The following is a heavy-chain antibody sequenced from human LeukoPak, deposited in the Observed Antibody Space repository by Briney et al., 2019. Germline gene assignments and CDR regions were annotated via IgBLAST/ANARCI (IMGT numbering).Heavy chain of an antibody. CDR3: ARQGAAVGTIYYYYYMDV. Sequence: GGSLRLSCAASGFTFSSYGMHWVRQAPGKGLEWVAFIRYDGSNKYYADSVKGRFTISRDNSKNTLYLQMNSLRAEDTAVYYCARQGAAVGTIYYYYYMDVWGKGTTVTVSS. CDR1: GFTFSSYG. D-gene: IGHD6-13*01. CDR2: IRYDGSNK. V-gene: IGHV3-30*02. J-gene: IGHJ6*03.